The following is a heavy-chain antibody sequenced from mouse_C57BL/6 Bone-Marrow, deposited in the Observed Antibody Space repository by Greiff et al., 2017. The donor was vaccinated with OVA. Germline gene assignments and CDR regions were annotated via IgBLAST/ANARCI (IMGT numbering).Heavy chain of an antibody. CDR3: ARGGDVGVAY. Sequence: EVKLVESGGDLVKPGGSLKLSCAASGFTFSSYGMSWVRQTPDKRLEWVATISSGGSYTYYPDSVKGRFTISRDNAKNTLYLQMSSLKSEDTAMYYCARGGDVGVAYWGQGTLVTVSA. CDR2: ISSGGSYT. CDR1: GFTFSSYG. V-gene: IGHV5-6*01. J-gene: IGHJ3*01.